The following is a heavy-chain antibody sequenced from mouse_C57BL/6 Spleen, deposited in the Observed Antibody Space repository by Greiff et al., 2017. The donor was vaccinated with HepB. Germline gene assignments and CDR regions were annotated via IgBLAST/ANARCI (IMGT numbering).Heavy chain of an antibody. CDR2: IDPSDSET. J-gene: IGHJ2*01. Sequence: QVQLQQPGAELVRPGSSVKLSCKASGYTFTSYWMHWVKQRPIQGLEWIGNIDPSDSETNYNQKFKDKATLTVDKSSTTSYMQLSSLTSEDSAVYYCARDRGLYYDYDSFDYWGQGTTLTVSS. CDR1: GYTFTSYW. CDR3: ARDRGLYYDYDSFDY. V-gene: IGHV1-52*01. D-gene: IGHD2-4*01.